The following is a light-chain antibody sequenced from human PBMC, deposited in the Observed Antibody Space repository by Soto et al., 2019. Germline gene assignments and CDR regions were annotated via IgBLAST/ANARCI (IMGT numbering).Light chain of an antibody. CDR1: SGDVGGYYY. J-gene: IGLJ1*01. V-gene: IGLV2-14*01. Sequence: QSVLTQPASVSGSPGRSITISRTGTSGDVGGYYYVSWYQQLPGKAPKLMISEVSNRPSGVSNRFSGSKSGNTASLTISGLQAEDEADYYCSSYTAGGTIFGTGTKVTVL. CDR3: SSYTAGGTI. CDR2: EVS.